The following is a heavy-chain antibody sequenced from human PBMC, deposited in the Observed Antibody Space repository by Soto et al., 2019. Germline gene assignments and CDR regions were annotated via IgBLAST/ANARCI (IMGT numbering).Heavy chain of an antibody. CDR2: INPATGAA. V-gene: IGHV1-2*02. CDR1: GYPVTAYY. J-gene: IGHJ3*02. D-gene: IGHD3-3*01. Sequence: QLHLVQSGAVVKKPGASVTVSCSASGYPVTAYYMHWVRQAPGRGLEWMGGINPATGAAKYTQTSRGRVTMTRDTSTSTVFMELSGLTYEATAVFYCARGGGVGVAGSAAFDMWGQGTLVTVSS. CDR3: ARGGGVGVAGSAAFDM.